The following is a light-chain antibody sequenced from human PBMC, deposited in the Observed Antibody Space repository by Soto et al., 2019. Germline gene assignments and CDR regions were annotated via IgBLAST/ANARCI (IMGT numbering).Light chain of an antibody. CDR1: QGIRND. Sequence: AIQMTQSPSSLSASLGDRVTITCRASQGIRNDLGWYQQKPGKAPKLLIYAASSLQSGVPSRFSGSGSGTDFTLTISSLQPEDIETYYCQQYDNLPLTFGGGTKVDIK. V-gene: IGKV1-6*01. CDR2: AAS. J-gene: IGKJ4*01. CDR3: QQYDNLPLT.